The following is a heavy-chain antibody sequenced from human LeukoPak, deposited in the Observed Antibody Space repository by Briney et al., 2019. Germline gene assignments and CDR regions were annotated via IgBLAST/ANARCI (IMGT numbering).Heavy chain of an antibody. D-gene: IGHD3-22*01. Sequence: SETLSLTCTVSGAYIKNYYWTWIRQPAAQGLEWIGRLDATESAIYNPSLKGRGTMSLDTSKAQLSLTLTSVTAADSAVYYCASLSSGAAFDVWGQGTVVTVSS. V-gene: IGHV4-4*07. CDR3: ASLSSGAAFDV. CDR2: LDATESA. CDR1: GAYIKNYY. J-gene: IGHJ3*01.